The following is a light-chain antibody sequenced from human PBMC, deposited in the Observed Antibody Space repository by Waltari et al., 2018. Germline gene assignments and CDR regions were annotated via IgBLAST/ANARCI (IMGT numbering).Light chain of an antibody. V-gene: IGLV1-51*02. J-gene: IGLJ7*01. CDR3: GTWDSSLSGAV. Sequence: QSVFTQPPSVSAAPGQRVTLSCSGGSSNIGNNYVSWYRQFPGTAPKLLIYENTGRPSGIPRRFSCSKCGTSDTHDITGREAGDEADYYCGTWDSSLSGAVFGGGTHLTVL. CDR1: SSNIGNNY. CDR2: ENT.